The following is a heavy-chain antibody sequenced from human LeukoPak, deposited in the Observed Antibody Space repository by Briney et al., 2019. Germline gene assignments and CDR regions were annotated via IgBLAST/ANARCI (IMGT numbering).Heavy chain of an antibody. CDR2: IKQDGGEI. D-gene: IGHD3-10*01. J-gene: IGHJ6*01. CDR1: GFSYSVHL. V-gene: IGHV3-7*01. CDR3: ARDRGFRQADV. Sequence: GGSLRLPCGASGFSYSVHLKSWPRQATGKGLEWLPNIKQDGGEIYYVHSVKARFTISRDNAKNSLYLQMNSLRAEATAVYYGARDRGFRQADVWGKGTTVTVSS.